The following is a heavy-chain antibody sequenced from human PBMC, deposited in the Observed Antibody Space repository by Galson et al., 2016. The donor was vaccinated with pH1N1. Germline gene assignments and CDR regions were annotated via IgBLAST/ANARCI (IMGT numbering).Heavy chain of an antibody. CDR3: ARALRPVSILSVAFDI. V-gene: IGHV1-18*01. CDR1: GYTFTIYG. J-gene: IGHJ3*02. CDR2: ISTYSGNT. Sequence: SVKVSCKASGYTFTIYGISWVRQAPGQGLEWMGWISTYSGNTKYAQKVQGRVTMTTEKSTGTSYMELRSLTSDDTAVYFCARALRPVSILSVAFDIWGQGTMFTVPS. D-gene: IGHD2/OR15-2a*01.